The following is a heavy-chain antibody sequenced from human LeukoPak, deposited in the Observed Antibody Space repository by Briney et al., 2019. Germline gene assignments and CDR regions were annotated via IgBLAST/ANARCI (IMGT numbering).Heavy chain of an antibody. Sequence: GESLKISCKGSGYSFTSYWIGRVRQMPGKGLEWMGVIYPGDSDTRYSPSFQGQVTISADKSISTAYLQWSSLKASDTAMYYCARLLTMVRGVIGSFDYWGQGTLVTVSS. J-gene: IGHJ4*02. V-gene: IGHV5-51*01. CDR1: GYSFTSYW. D-gene: IGHD3-10*01. CDR2: IYPGDSDT. CDR3: ARLLTMVRGVIGSFDY.